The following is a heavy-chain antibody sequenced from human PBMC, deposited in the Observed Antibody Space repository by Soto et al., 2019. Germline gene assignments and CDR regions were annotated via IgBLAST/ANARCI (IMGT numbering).Heavy chain of an antibody. V-gene: IGHV3-74*01. CDR3: ARVRGNRDYDY. CDR1: GFTFSNYW. CDR2: INSDGSNT. D-gene: IGHD3-16*01. Sequence: EVQLVESGGGLVQPGGSLRLSCAASGFTFSNYWMHWVRQLPGKGLVWVSRINSDGSNTYYADSVKGAFTSSRDNAKKTLYLQMNSLRAEDTAVYYCARVRGNRDYDYWGQGTLVTVSS. J-gene: IGHJ4*02.